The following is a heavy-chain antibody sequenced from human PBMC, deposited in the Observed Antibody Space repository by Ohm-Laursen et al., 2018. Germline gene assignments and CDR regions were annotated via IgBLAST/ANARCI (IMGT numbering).Heavy chain of an antibody. CDR2: IKQDGNEK. J-gene: IGHJ4*02. CDR1: GFTFTSYG. Sequence: SLRLSCAASGFTFTSYGIHWVRQAPGKGLEWVANIKQDGNEKYYVESVKGRFTISKDNARNSLYLQMNSLRAEDTAVYYCGRASWGVDYWGQGTLVTVSS. D-gene: IGHD3-16*01. V-gene: IGHV3-7*01. CDR3: GRASWGVDY.